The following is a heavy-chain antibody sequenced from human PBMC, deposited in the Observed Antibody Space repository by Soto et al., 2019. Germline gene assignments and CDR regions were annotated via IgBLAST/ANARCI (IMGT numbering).Heavy chain of an antibody. V-gene: IGHV1-18*01. Sequence: QVQLVQSGAEVKKPGASVKVSCKASGYSFTRYYINCVRQAPGQGLEWMGWISAYNGNTHYEEKLQGRVTLTTDTSTSTAYMELRSLRSDDTAVYFCARGGQWDFLSDYWGQGTLVTVSS. CDR1: GYSFTRYY. J-gene: IGHJ4*02. D-gene: IGHD1-26*01. CDR2: ISAYNGNT. CDR3: ARGGQWDFLSDY.